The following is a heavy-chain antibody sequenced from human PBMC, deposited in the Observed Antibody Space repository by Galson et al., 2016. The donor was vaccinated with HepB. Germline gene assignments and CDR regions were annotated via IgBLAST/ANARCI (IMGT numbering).Heavy chain of an antibody. D-gene: IGHD2-2*02. CDR2: FDPEDGAT. Sequence: SVKVSCKVSGSTLSKSSTHWVRQAPGKGLEWMGGFDPEDGATIYAQKFQGRVTMTEDTATDTAYMELNSLRSEDTAVYFCANRSSCRGAGCYIRGLDYWGQGTLVTVSS. CDR1: GSTLSKSS. J-gene: IGHJ4*02. V-gene: IGHV1-24*01. CDR3: ANRSSCRGAGCYIRGLDY.